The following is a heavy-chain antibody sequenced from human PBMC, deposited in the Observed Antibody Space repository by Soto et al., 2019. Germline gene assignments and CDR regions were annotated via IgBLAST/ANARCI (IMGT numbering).Heavy chain of an antibody. CDR1: GGSLSSYY. Sequence: KPSETLSLTCTVSGGSLSSYYWTWIRQSPGKGLEWIGYVYFSGNTNYNPSLKSRVTISIDTPKNQFSLRLASVTAADTAFYYCGSVRPSGYVLSWGQGTLVTVSS. J-gene: IGHJ5*02. CDR2: VYFSGNT. D-gene: IGHD6-25*01. V-gene: IGHV4-59*01. CDR3: GSVRPSGYVLS.